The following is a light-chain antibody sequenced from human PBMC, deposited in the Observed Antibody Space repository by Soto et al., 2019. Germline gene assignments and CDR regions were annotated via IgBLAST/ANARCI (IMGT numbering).Light chain of an antibody. CDR1: AGDVTSGHY. CDR3: LLCYGGAQGV. CDR2: DTD. J-gene: IGLJ1*01. Sequence: QAVVTQEPSLTVSPGGTVTLTCGSSAGDVTSGHYPYWFQQKPGQAPRTLIYDTDNKHSWTPARFSGSLLGGKAALTLSGAQPEDEAEYYCLLCYGGAQGVFGPGTKLTVL. V-gene: IGLV7-46*01.